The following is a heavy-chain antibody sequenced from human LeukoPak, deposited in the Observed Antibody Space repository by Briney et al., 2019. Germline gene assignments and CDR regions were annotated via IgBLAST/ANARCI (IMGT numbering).Heavy chain of an antibody. CDR1: GFTFISYA. D-gene: IGHD6-19*01. CDR3: ASFQYSSGSNGGY. CDR2: MSYDRSNK. Sequence: PGRALRLSCAASGFTFISYAMDGVRQAPGKGLEGVAVMSYDRSNKYYADSVKGRFTISRDNSKNTLYLQMNSLRAEDTAVYSCASFQYSSGSNGGYWGPGTLVTVSS. J-gene: IGHJ4*02. V-gene: IGHV3-30*04.